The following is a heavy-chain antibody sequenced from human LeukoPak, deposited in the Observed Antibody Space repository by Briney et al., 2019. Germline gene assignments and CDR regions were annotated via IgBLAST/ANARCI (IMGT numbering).Heavy chain of an antibody. J-gene: IGHJ4*02. D-gene: IGHD3-22*01. CDR1: GFTFSSYA. V-gene: IGHV3-30-3*01. CDR3: ARAPRAAITMIVVVPLGPFDY. CDR2: ISYDGSNK. Sequence: PGGSLRLSCAASGFTFSSYAMHWVRQAPGKGLEGVAVISYDGSNKYYADSVKGRFTISRDNSKNTLYLQMNSLRAEDTAVYYCARAPRAAITMIVVVPLGPFDYWGQGTLVTVSS.